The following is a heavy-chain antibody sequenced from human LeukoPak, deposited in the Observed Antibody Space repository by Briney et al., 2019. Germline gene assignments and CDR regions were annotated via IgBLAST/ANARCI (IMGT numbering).Heavy chain of an antibody. J-gene: IGHJ4*02. V-gene: IGHV1-69*05. CDR3: ARAPRITIFGVALDY. Sequence: SVKVSYKASGGTFSSYAISWVRQAPGQGLEWMGGIIPIFGTANYAQKLQGRVTMTTDTSTSTAYMELRSLRSDDTAVYYCARAPRITIFGVALDYWGQGTLVTVSS. D-gene: IGHD3-3*01. CDR2: IIPIFGTA. CDR1: GGTFSSYA.